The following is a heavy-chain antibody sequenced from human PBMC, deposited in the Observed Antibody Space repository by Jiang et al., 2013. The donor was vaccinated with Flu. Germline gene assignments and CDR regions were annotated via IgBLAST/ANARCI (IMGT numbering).Heavy chain of an antibody. Sequence: SGAEVKKPGASVKVSCKASGYTFTSYAMHWVRQAPGQRLEWMGWINAGNGNTKYSQKFQGRVTITRDTSASTAYMELSSLRSEDTAVYYCARAGTFDWGNYYYYGMDVWGQGTTVTVSS. J-gene: IGHJ6*02. CDR2: INAGNGNT. D-gene: IGHD3-9*01. CDR1: GYTFTSYA. CDR3: ARAGTFDWGNYYYYGMDV. V-gene: IGHV1-3*01.